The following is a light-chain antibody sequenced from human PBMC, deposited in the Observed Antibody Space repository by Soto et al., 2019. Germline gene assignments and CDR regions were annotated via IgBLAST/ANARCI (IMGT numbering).Light chain of an antibody. J-gene: IGLJ1*01. CDR1: SSDVGGYKF. V-gene: IGLV2-8*01. Sequence: QSVLTQPPSASRSPGQSVTISCTGTSSDVGGYKFVSWYQQHPGKAPKLIIYEVSQRPSGVPDRFSASKSGDTASLTVSGLRAEDEADYYCSSYAGSNMGVFGSGTKVTVL. CDR3: SSYAGSNMGV. CDR2: EVS.